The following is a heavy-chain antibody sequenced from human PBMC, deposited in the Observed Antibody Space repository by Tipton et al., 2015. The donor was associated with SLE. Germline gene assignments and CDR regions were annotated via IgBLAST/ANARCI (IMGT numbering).Heavy chain of an antibody. CDR2: VSNDGSDT. J-gene: IGHJ4*02. CDR1: GFLFENYG. D-gene: IGHD3/OR15-3a*01. V-gene: IGHV3-74*01. Sequence: SLRLSCAASGFLFENYGMIWVRQAPGKGLEWVSRVSNDGSDTRYADSVKGRFTVTRDNAKNTLYLQMNSLKDEDTAVYYCAREGTGWASPVDYWGQGTLVTVSS. CDR3: AREGTGWASPVDY.